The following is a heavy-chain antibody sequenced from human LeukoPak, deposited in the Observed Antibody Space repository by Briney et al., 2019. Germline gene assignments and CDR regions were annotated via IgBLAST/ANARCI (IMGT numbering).Heavy chain of an antibody. V-gene: IGHV1-46*01. CDR3: ARGGADYGGNSVWYY. Sequence: ASVKVSCKASGYTFTSYYMRWVRQAPGQGLEWMGIINPSGGSTSYAQKFQGRVTMTRDTSTSTVYMELSSLRSEDTAVYYCARGGADYGGNSVWYYWGQGTLVTVSS. CDR2: INPSGGST. CDR1: GYTFTSYY. D-gene: IGHD4-23*01. J-gene: IGHJ4*02.